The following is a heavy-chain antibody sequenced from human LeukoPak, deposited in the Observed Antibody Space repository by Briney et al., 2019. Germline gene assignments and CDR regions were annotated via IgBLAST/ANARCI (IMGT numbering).Heavy chain of an antibody. Sequence: SETLSLTCTVSGGSISSSSYYWGWIRQPPGKGLEWIGSIYYSGSTYYNPSLKSRVTISVDTSKNQFSLKLSSVTAADTAVYYCARHGIAVAGTEWAGLVFDYWGQGTLVTVSS. CDR3: ARHGIAVAGTEWAGLVFDY. CDR1: GGSISSSSYY. CDR2: IYYSGST. V-gene: IGHV4-39*01. J-gene: IGHJ4*02. D-gene: IGHD6-19*01.